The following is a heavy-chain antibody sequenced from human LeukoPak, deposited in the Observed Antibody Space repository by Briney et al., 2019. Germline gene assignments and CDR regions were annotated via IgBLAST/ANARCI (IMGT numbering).Heavy chain of an antibody. CDR1: GGSISSYY. Sequence: SETLSLTCTVSGGSISSYYWSWIRQPPGKGLEWIGYIYYSGSTNYNPSPKSRVTISVDTSKNQFSLKLSSVTAADTAVYYCARYSYGVDYWGQGTLVTVSS. CDR3: ARYSYGVDY. D-gene: IGHD5-18*01. CDR2: IYYSGST. J-gene: IGHJ4*02. V-gene: IGHV4-59*08.